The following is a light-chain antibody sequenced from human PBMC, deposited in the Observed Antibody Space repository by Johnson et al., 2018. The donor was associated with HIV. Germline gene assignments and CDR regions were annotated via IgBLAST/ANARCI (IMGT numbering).Light chain of an antibody. CDR2: DTI. V-gene: IGLV1-51*01. CDR1: SSNIGNNY. CDR3: GAWDSSLSSYV. J-gene: IGLJ1*01. Sequence: QSMLTQPPSVSAAPGQKVTISCSGSSSNIGNNYVSWYQQVPGTAPRLVIYDTIKRHSGIPDRFSGSKSGTSATLGITGLQTGDEADYYCGAWDSSLSSYVFGTGTKVTVL.